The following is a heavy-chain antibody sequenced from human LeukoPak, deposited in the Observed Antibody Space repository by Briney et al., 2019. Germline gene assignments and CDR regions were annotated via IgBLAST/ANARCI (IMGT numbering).Heavy chain of an antibody. Sequence: SETLSLTCTVSDGSISSYYWNWIRQPPGKGLEWIGYIYYSGSTNYNPSLKSRVTISVDTSKNQFSLKLSSVTAADTAVYYCARSLGWPDNWFDPWGQGTLVTVSS. V-gene: IGHV4-59*01. D-gene: IGHD3-10*01. CDR2: IYYSGST. CDR1: DGSISSYY. CDR3: ARSLGWPDNWFDP. J-gene: IGHJ5*02.